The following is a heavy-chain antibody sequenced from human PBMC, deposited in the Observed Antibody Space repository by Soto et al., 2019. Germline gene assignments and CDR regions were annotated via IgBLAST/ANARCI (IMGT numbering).Heavy chain of an antibody. CDR3: ARGSGDGYNFFDY. J-gene: IGHJ4*02. CDR1: GGSISSYY. Sequence: QVQLQESGPGLVKPSETLSLTCTVSGGSISSYYWSWIRQPPGKGLEWIGYIYYSGSTNYNPSLKSRVTISVDTSKNQFSLKLSSVTAADTAVSYCARGSGDGYNFFDYWGQGTLVTVSS. CDR2: IYYSGST. V-gene: IGHV4-59*01. D-gene: IGHD5-12*01.